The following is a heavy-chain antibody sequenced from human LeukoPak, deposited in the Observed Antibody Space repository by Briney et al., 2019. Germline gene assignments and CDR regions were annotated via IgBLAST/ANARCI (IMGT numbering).Heavy chain of an antibody. Sequence: SETLSLTCAVYGGSFSGYYWSRIRQPPGKGLEWIGEINHSGSTNYNPSLKSRVTISVDTSKNQFSLKLSSVTAADTAVYYCAKARRATVVNWFDPWGQGTLVTVSS. CDR3: AKARRATVVNWFDP. V-gene: IGHV4-34*01. CDR1: GGSFSGYY. J-gene: IGHJ5*02. CDR2: INHSGST. D-gene: IGHD4-23*01.